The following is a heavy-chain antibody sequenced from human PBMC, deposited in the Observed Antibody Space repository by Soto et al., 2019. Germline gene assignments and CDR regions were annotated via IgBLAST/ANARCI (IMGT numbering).Heavy chain of an antibody. Sequence: PSETLSLTCTVSGGSISSGGYYWSWIRQHPGKGLEWIGYIYYSGSTYYNPSLKSRVTISVDTSKNQFSLKLSSVTAADTAVYYCARLSAPQYYYDSSGYFDYWGQGTLVTVSP. J-gene: IGHJ4*02. CDR1: GGSISSGGYY. CDR2: IYYSGST. D-gene: IGHD3-22*01. CDR3: ARLSAPQYYYDSSGYFDY. V-gene: IGHV4-31*03.